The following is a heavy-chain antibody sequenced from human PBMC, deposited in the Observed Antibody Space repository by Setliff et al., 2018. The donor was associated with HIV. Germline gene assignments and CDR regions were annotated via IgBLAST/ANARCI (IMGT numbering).Heavy chain of an antibody. J-gene: IGHJ4*02. CDR2: ISASATYI. CDR3: AKDHATSSWFTALLDY. D-gene: IGHD6-13*01. CDR1: GFTFCNYS. V-gene: IGHV3-21*04. Sequence: GGSLRLSCAASGFTFCNYSMNWVRQTPGKGLEWVSSISASATYIYYADSVKGRFTISRDNAKNSLYLQMNSLRAEDTAVYYCAKDHATSSWFTALLDYWGQGALVTVSS.